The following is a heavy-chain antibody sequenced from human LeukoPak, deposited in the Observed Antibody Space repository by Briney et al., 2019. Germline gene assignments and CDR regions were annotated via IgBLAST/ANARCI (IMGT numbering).Heavy chain of an antibody. D-gene: IGHD2-15*01. CDR3: ARAPRRYCSGGSCYFDY. CDR1: GGSISSGGYS. J-gene: IGHJ4*02. Sequence: SETLSLTCAVSGGSISSGGYSWSWIRQPPGKGLEWIGYIYHSGSTYYNPSLKSRVTISVDRSKNQFSLKLSSVTAADTAVYYCARAPRRYCSGGSCYFDYWGRGTLVTVSS. CDR2: IYHSGST. V-gene: IGHV4-30-2*01.